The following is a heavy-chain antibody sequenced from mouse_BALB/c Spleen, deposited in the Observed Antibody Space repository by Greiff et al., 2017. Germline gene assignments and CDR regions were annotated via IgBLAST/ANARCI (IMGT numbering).Heavy chain of an antibody. CDR1: GFTFSSYY. Sequence: EVQRVESGGGLVKLGGSLKLSCAASGFTFSSYYMSWVRQTPEKRLELVAAINSNGGSTYYPDTVKGRFTISRDNAKNTLYLQMSSLKSEDTALYYCARHGYYGSSYYFDYWGQGTTLTVSS. CDR3: ARHGYYGSSYYFDY. V-gene: IGHV5-6-2*01. J-gene: IGHJ2*01. CDR2: INSNGGST. D-gene: IGHD1-1*01.